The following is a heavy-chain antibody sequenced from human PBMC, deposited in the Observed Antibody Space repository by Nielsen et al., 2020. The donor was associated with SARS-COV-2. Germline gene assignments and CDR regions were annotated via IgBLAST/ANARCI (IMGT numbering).Heavy chain of an antibody. V-gene: IGHV4-59*08. D-gene: IGHD3-22*01. Sequence: GSLRLSCTVSGGSISSYYWSWIRQPPGKGLEWIGYIYYSGSTNYNPSLKSRVTISVDTSKNQFSLKLSSVTAADTAVYYCARQVAYYYDSSGYRKDAFDIWGQGTMVTVSS. J-gene: IGHJ3*02. CDR2: IYYSGST. CDR3: ARQVAYYYDSSGYRKDAFDI. CDR1: GGSISSYY.